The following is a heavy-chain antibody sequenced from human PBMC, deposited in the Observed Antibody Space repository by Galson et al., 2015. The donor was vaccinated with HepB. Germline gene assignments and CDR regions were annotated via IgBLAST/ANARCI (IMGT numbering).Heavy chain of an antibody. CDR2: ISAENGNT. Sequence: SVKVSCKASGYTFSTYGISWVRQAPGQGLEWMGWISAENGNTKNAQKVQGRITMTTDTSTSTAYMELRSLRSDDTAIYYCGRDQGRWFGEGLLDFWGQGTLVTVSS. CDR3: GRDQGRWFGEGLLDF. CDR1: GYTFSTYG. V-gene: IGHV1-18*01. J-gene: IGHJ4*02. D-gene: IGHD3-10*01.